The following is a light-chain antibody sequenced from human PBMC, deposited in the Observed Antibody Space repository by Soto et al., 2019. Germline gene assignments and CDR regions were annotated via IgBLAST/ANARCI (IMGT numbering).Light chain of an antibody. Sequence: QSVLTQPPSVSVAPGQRVTISCTGSSSNIGAGYNVHWYQQLPGTAPKLLIYGNSNRPSGVPDRFSGSKSGTSASLAITGLQAEDEADFYCQSHDSSLSAYVFGTGTKVTVL. CDR1: SSNIGAGYN. CDR2: GNS. CDR3: QSHDSSLSAYV. J-gene: IGLJ1*01. V-gene: IGLV1-40*01.